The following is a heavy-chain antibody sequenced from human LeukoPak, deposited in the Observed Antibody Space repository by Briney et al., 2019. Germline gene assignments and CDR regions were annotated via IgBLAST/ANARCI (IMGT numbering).Heavy chain of an antibody. CDR1: GGSISSTNYY. J-gene: IGHJ3*02. CDR3: ARIPTNAVPAAHNGFDI. V-gene: IGHV4-39*01. D-gene: IGHD2-2*01. CDR2: IYYSGST. Sequence: PSETLSLTCTVSGGSISSTNYYWGWIRQPPGKGLEWIGNIYYSGSTYYNPSLRSRDTMSVDTSKNQFSLKLSSVTAADTALYFCARIPTNAVPAAHNGFDIWGQGTMVTVSS.